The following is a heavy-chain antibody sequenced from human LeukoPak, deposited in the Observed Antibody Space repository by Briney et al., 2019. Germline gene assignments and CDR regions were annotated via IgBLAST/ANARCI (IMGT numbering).Heavy chain of an antibody. CDR2: INHSGST. D-gene: IGHD5-18*01. J-gene: IGHJ4*02. V-gene: IGHV4-34*01. Sequence: PSETLSLTCAVYGGSFSGYYWSWIRQPPGKGLEWIGEINHSGSTNYNPSLKSRVTISVDTSKNQFSLKLSSVTAADTAVYYCARGRTAMVTFDYWGQETLVTVSS. CDR3: ARGRTAMVTFDY. CDR1: GGSFSGYY.